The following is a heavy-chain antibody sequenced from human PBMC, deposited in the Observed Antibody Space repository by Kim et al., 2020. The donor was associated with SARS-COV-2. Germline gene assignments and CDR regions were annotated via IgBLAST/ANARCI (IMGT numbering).Heavy chain of an antibody. V-gene: IGHV3-23*01. CDR1: GFTFSNYG. Sequence: GGSLRLSCAASGFTFSNYGIYWVRQAPGKGLEWVSSINPSGGNTNYADSVKGRFTISRDNSKNTLFLQMNSLRAEDTAVYFCARGQSGSYDDWGQGTLVTVS. J-gene: IGHJ4*02. CDR3: ARGQSGSYDD. CDR2: INPSGGNT. D-gene: IGHD1-26*01.